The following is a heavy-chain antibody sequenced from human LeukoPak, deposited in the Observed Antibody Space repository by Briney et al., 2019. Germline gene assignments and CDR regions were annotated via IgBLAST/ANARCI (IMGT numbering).Heavy chain of an antibody. CDR3: VRDGGVSGYDLLDY. V-gene: IGHV3-7*01. Sequence: GGSLRLSCAASGFTFSNYWMTWVRQAPGKGLEWVANINQDGSEEYYMDSVKARFTISRDNAKDSLSLQMNSLRAEDTAVYYCVRDGGVSGYDLLDYWGQGTLFTVSS. CDR1: GFTFSNYW. J-gene: IGHJ4*02. D-gene: IGHD5-12*01. CDR2: INQDGSEE.